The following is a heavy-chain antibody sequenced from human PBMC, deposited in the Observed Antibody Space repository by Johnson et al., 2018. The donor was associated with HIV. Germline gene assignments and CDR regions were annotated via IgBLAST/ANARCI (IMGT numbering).Heavy chain of an antibody. CDR2: IWNDGINK. J-gene: IGHJ3*01. CDR1: GFTVSSNY. V-gene: IGHV3-33*06. Sequence: QVLLVESGGGLVQPGGSLRLSCAASGFTVSSNYMHWVRQAPGKGLEWVAVIWNDGINKFYPDSVKGRFTISRDNSKNMLYLQMSSLRAEDAAVYYCAKDVGDGYNRWGAFDFWGQGTMVTVSS. D-gene: IGHD5-24*01. CDR3: AKDVGDGYNRWGAFDF.